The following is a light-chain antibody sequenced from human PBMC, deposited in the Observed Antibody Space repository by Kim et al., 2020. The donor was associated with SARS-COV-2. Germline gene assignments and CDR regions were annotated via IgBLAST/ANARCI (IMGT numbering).Light chain of an antibody. CDR2: DNN. CDR3: CSPDTTALNAV. CDR1: RLRASY. J-gene: IGLJ3*02. V-gene: IGLV3-19*01. Sequence: SSELTQDPAVSVALGQTVRITCQGDRLRASYARWYQQKPGQAPLLVIFDNNNRPSGIPDRFSSSRSGNTASLVLPGAQGEDEADYYCCSPDTTALNAVFG.